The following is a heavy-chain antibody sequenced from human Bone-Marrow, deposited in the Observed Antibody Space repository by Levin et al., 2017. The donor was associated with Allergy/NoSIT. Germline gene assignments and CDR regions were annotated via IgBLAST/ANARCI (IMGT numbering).Heavy chain of an antibody. CDR3: ARDRGASGQDIVVVVAATQTNWFDP. D-gene: IGHD2-15*01. Sequence: GGSLRLSCAASGFTFSSYAMHWVRQAPGKGLEWVAVISYDGSNKYYADSVKGRFTISRDNSKNTLYLQMNSLRAEDTAVYYCARDRGASGQDIVVVVAATQTNWFDPWGQGTLVTVSS. J-gene: IGHJ5*02. CDR2: ISYDGSNK. V-gene: IGHV3-30-3*01. CDR1: GFTFSSYA.